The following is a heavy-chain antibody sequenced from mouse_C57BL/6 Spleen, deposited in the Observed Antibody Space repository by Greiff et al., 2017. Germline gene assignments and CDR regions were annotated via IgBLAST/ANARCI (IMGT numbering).Heavy chain of an antibody. CDR2: IYPSDSET. CDR3: ARRNYDYDRLAY. D-gene: IGHD2-4*01. Sequence: QVQLKQPGAELVRPGSSVKLSCKASGYTFTSYWMDWVKQRPGQGLEWIGNIYPSDSETHYNQKFKDKATLTVDKSSSTAYMQLSSLTSEDSAVYYCARRNYDYDRLAYWGQGTLVTVSA. J-gene: IGHJ3*01. CDR1: GYTFTSYW. V-gene: IGHV1-61*01.